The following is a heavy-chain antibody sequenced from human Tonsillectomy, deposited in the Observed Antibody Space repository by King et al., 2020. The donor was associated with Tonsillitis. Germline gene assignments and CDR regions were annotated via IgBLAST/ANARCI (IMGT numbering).Heavy chain of an antibody. J-gene: IGHJ4*02. Sequence: VQLVESGGGLVQPGGSLRLSCAASGFTFSSYSMNWVRQAPGRGLEWVSYISGSSSIIYYADSVKGRFTISRDNAKNSLYLLMNSLRAEDTAVYYCARDTVAAAVYWGLGTLVTVSP. D-gene: IGHD6-13*01. CDR2: ISGSSSII. CDR3: ARDTVAAAVY. V-gene: IGHV3-48*04. CDR1: GFTFSSYS.